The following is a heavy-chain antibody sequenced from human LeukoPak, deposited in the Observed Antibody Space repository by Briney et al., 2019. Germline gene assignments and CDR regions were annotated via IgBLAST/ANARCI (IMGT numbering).Heavy chain of an antibody. Sequence: PGGSLSLSVSASGLSVASTYMGGVRKAPGKGLQWVSVIHGNGGTDYAGSVRGRFTISRDNSKNTLHLQMDNLRAEDTAVYYCARGFHFYASGTYSGAFDYWGQGTLVTVSS. CDR1: GLSVASTY. CDR2: IHGNGGT. V-gene: IGHV3-53*01. D-gene: IGHD3-10*01. J-gene: IGHJ4*02. CDR3: ARGFHFYASGTYSGAFDY.